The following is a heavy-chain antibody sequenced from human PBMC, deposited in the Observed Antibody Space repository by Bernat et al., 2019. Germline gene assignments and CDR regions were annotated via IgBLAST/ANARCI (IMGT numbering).Heavy chain of an antibody. J-gene: IGHJ4*02. V-gene: IGHV3-33*01. CDR1: GFTFSSYG. CDR3: ARDPESYYFDY. CDR2: IWYDGSNK. Sequence: QVQLVESGAGVVQPGRSLRLSCAASGFTFSSYGMHWVRQAPGKGLEWVAVIWYDGSNKYYADSVKGRFTISRDNSKNTLYLQMNSLRAEDTAVYYCARDPESYYFDYWGQGTLVTVSS. D-gene: IGHD3-16*02.